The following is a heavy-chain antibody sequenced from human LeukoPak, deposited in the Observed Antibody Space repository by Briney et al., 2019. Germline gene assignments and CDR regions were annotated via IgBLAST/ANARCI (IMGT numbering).Heavy chain of an antibody. CDR2: FDPEDGET. Sequence: ASVKVSCKVSGYTLTESSMHWVRQAPGKGLEWMGGFDPEDGETIYAQKFQGRVTMTEDTSTDTAYMELSSLRSEDTAVYYCAGQGGYSYGLPVSWYFDLWGRGTLVTVSS. J-gene: IGHJ2*01. CDR3: AGQGGYSYGLPVSWYFDL. CDR1: GYTLTESS. V-gene: IGHV1-24*01. D-gene: IGHD5-18*01.